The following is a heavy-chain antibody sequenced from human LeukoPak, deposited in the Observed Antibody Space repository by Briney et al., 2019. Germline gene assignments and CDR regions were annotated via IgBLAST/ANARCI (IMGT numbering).Heavy chain of an antibody. J-gene: IGHJ4*02. CDR2: CYHGGTT. Sequence: SETLSLTCGISGYSFSGGYFWGWVRQSPGKGLEWIGSCYHGGTTYYNPSLKTRVTMSVDTSKNQFSLRLTSVTAADTAVYYCARGLPVPEAIGALGFDYWGRGTLVAVSS. CDR3: ARGLPVPEAIGALGFDY. D-gene: IGHD3-16*01. V-gene: IGHV4-38-2*01. CDR1: GYSFSGGYF.